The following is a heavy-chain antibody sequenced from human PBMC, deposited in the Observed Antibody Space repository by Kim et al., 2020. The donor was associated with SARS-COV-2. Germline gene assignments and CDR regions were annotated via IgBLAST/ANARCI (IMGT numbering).Heavy chain of an antibody. J-gene: IGHJ4*02. CDR2: GGST. D-gene: IGHD4-17*01. V-gene: IGHV1-46*01. Sequence: GGSTSYAQKFHGRVTMTRDTSTSTVYMELSSLRSEDTAVYYCARDGAFDYWGQGTLVTVSS. CDR3: ARDGAFDY.